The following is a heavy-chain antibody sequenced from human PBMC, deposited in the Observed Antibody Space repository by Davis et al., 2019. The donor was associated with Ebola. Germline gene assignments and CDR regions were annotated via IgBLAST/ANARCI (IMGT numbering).Heavy chain of an antibody. CDR1: GYTFNSHG. V-gene: IGHV1-3*01. CDR2: INAGNGNT. D-gene: IGHD1-26*01. CDR3: ARDQPWGLGGWFDP. Sequence: ASVKVSCKASGYTFNSHGISWVRQAPGQGLEWMGWINAGNGNTKYSQKFQGRVTITSDTSASTAYMELSSLRSEDTAVYYCARDQPWGLGGWFDPWGQGTLVTVSS. J-gene: IGHJ5*02.